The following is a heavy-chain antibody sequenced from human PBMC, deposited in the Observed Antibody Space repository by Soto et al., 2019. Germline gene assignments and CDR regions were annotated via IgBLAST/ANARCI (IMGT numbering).Heavy chain of an antibody. V-gene: IGHV3-33*01. Sequence: GGSQRLSSTASGFTFSSYGMHWVRQAPGKGLEWVAVIWYDGSNKYYADSVKGRFTISRDNAKNSLFLQMNSLKTEDTAVYYCTTDLGDYWGQGTLVTVSS. CDR2: IWYDGSNK. J-gene: IGHJ4*02. CDR3: TTDLGDY. CDR1: GFTFSSYG.